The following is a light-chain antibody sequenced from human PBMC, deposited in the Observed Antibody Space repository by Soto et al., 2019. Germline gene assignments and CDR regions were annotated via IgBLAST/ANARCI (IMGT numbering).Light chain of an antibody. CDR1: NIGSKS. CDR3: QVWDNSSDHPGV. J-gene: IGLJ1*01. CDR2: DDS. Sequence: SYELTQPPSVSVAPGQTARITCGGNNIGSKSVHWYQQKPGQAPVLVVHDDSDRPPGIPERISGSNSGNTATLTISRVEAGDEAVYYCQVWDNSSDHPGVFGTGTKLTVL. V-gene: IGLV3-21*02.